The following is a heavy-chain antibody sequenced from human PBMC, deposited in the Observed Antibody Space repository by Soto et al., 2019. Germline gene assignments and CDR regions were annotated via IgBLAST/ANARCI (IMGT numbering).Heavy chain of an antibody. V-gene: IGHV3-23*01. CDR2: ITTSVGNT. CDR1: GFTFSTYA. CDR3: AGRYCTNGVCYTNYYYYIDV. Sequence: EVQLLESGGGLVQPGGSLRLSCAASGFTFSTYAMSWVRQAPGKGLEWVSTITTSVGNTYYADSVQGRFTISRANSKNTLYLQMNSLRAEDTAVYYCAGRYCTNGVCYTNYYYYIDVWGKGTTVTVSS. J-gene: IGHJ6*03. D-gene: IGHD2-8*01.